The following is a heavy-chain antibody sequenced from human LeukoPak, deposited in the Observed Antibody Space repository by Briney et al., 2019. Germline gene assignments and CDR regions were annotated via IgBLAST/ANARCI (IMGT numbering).Heavy chain of an antibody. CDR2: INHSGRT. D-gene: IGHD3-22*01. CDR3: ARHFPYYYDR. J-gene: IGHJ4*02. Sequence: KSSETLSLTCTVCGGSFSNYYWSWIRQPPGKGLEWIGEINHSGRTNYNPSLKSRATISVDTSKNQFSLRLSSVTAADTAVYYCARHFPYYYDRWGQGTLVTVSS. CDR1: GGSFSNYY. V-gene: IGHV4-34*01.